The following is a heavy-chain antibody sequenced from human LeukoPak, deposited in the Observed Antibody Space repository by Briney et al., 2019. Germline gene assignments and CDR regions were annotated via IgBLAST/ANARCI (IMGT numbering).Heavy chain of an antibody. J-gene: IGHJ4*02. D-gene: IGHD2-2*01. V-gene: IGHV4-34*01. CDR3: ARGHGYCSSTSCNYYFDY. CDR2: INHSGST. CDR1: GGSFSGYY. Sequence: SETLSLTCAVYGGSFSGYYWSWIRQPPGKGLEWIGEINHSGSTNYNPSLKSRVTISVDTSKNQFSLKLSSVTAADTAVYYCARGHGYCSSTSCNYYFDYWGQGTRVTVSS.